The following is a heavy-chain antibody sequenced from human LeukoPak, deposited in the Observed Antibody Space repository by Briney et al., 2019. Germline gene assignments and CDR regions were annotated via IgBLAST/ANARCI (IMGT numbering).Heavy chain of an antibody. Sequence: GASVKVSCKASGYTFTSYGISWVRQASGQGLEWMGWISAYNGNANYAQKLQGRVTMTTDTSTSTAYMELRSLRSDDTAVYYCARDTDYDFWSGYRTSVGVDYWGQGTLVTVSS. CDR1: GYTFTSYG. CDR2: ISAYNGNA. J-gene: IGHJ4*02. V-gene: IGHV1-18*01. CDR3: ARDTDYDFWSGYRTSVGVDY. D-gene: IGHD3-3*01.